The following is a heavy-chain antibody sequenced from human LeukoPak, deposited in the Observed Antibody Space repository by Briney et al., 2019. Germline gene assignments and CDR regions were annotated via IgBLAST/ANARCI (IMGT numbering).Heavy chain of an antibody. J-gene: IGHJ4*02. CDR2: INHSGST. CDR1: GGSFSGYY. V-gene: IGHV4-34*01. Sequence: PSETLSLTCAVYGGSFSGYYWSWIRQPPGKGLEWIGEINHSGSTNYNPSLKSRVTISVDTSKNQFSLKLSSVTAADTAMYYCARFSGWYSTLYFDYWGQGTLVTVSS. CDR3: ARFSGWYSTLYFDY. D-gene: IGHD6-19*01.